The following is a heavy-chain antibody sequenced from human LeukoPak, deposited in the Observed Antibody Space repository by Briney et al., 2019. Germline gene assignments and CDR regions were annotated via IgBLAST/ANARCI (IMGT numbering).Heavy chain of an antibody. CDR2: IYSGGST. V-gene: IGHV3-53*01. CDR3: AREIQLRHDSSLYFDY. D-gene: IGHD3-22*01. Sequence: GGSLRLSCAASGFTVSNNYMSWVRQAPGKGLEWVSVIYSGGSTYYADSVKGRFTISRDNSKNTLYLQMNSLRAEDTAVYYCAREIQLRHDSSLYFDYWGQGTLVTVSS. J-gene: IGHJ4*02. CDR1: GFTVSNNY.